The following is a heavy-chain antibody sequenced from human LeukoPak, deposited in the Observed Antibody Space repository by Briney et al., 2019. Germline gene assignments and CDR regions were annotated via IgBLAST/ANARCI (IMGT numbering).Heavy chain of an antibody. J-gene: IGHJ5*02. CDR2: ISYDGSNK. V-gene: IGHV3-30*04. CDR1: GFTFSSYA. Sequence: GGSLRLSCAASGFTFSSYAMHWVRQAPGKGLEWVAVISYDGSNKYYADSVKGRFTISRDNSKNTLYLQMNSLRAENTAVYYCARDLGSGWPAGWFDPWGQGTLVTVSS. CDR3: ARDLGSGWPAGWFDP. D-gene: IGHD6-19*01.